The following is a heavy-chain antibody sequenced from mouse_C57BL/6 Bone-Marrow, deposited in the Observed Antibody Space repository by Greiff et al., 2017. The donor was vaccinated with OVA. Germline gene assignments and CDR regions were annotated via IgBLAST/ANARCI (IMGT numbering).Heavy chain of an antibody. V-gene: IGHV5-17*01. D-gene: IGHD2-3*01. Sequence: DVKLQESGGGLVKPGGSLKLSCAASGFTFSDYGMHWVRQAPEKGLEWVAYISSGSSTIYYADTVKGRFTISRDNAKNTLFLQMTSLRSEDTAMYYCARHDGYYGFAYWGQGTLVTVSA. CDR3: ARHDGYYGFAY. CDR1: GFTFSDYG. J-gene: IGHJ3*01. CDR2: ISSGSSTI.